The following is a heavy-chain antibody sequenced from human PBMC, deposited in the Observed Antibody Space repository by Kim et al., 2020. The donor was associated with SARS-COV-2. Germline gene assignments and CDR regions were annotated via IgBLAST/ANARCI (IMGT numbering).Heavy chain of an antibody. CDR2: IYYSGST. D-gene: IGHD3-3*01. CDR1: GGSISSYY. Sequence: SETLSLTCTVSGGSISSYYWSWIRQPPGKGLEWIGYIYYSGSTNYNPSLKSRVTISVDTSKNQFSLKLSSVTAADTAVYYCARARYTTYYDFWSGYFEVRERLGAFDYWGQGTLVTVSS. CDR3: ARARYTTYYDFWSGYFEVRERLGAFDY. V-gene: IGHV4-59*01. J-gene: IGHJ4*02.